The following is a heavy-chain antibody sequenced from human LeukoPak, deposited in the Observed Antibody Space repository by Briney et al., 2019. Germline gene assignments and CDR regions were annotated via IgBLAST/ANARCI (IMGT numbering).Heavy chain of an antibody. J-gene: IGHJ4*02. CDR2: IYTSGST. D-gene: IGHD3-22*01. CDR3: AATKYYYDSSGYFGFDY. V-gene: IGHV4-4*07. CDR1: GGSISSYY. Sequence: SETLSLTCTVSGGSISSYYWSWIRQPAGKGLEWIERIYTSGSTNYNPSLKSRVTISVDTSKNQFSLKLSSVTAADTAVYYCAATKYYYDSSGYFGFDYWGQGTLVTVSS.